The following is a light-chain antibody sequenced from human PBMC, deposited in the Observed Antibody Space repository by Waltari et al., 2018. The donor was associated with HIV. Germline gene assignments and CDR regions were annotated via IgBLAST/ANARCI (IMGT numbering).Light chain of an antibody. CDR3: ATWDDSLNGYV. CDR2: SST. J-gene: IGLJ1*01. V-gene: IGLV1-44*01. CDR1: SSHTGSNT. Sequence: QSVLTQPPSASGTPGQRVNISCSGSSSHTGSNTVNWYQQLPGAAPKLLIYSSTQRPSGVPDRFSGSKSGTSASLAISGLLSEDEADYSCATWDDSLNGYVFGTGTKVTVL.